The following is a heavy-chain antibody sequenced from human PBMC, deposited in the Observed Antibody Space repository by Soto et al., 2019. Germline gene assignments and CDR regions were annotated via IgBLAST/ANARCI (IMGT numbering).Heavy chain of an antibody. CDR1: GFSLSTSGVG. J-gene: IGHJ3*02. CDR2: IYWNDDK. V-gene: IGHV2-5*01. D-gene: IGHD3-22*01. Sequence: QITLKESGPTLVKPTQTLTLTCTFSGFSLSTSGVGVGWIRQPPGKALEWLALIYWNDDKRYSPSLKSRLTITTDTSKNQVVLTMNNMDPVDTATYYCAHRQREYYYDSSGYHHMSAFAIWGQGTMVTVSS. CDR3: AHRQREYYYDSSGYHHMSAFAI.